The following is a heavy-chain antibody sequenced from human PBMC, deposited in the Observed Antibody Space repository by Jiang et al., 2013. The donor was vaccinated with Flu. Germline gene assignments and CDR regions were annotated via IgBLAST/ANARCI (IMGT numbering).Heavy chain of an antibody. CDR2: TYYRSKWYN. V-gene: IGHV6-1*01. J-gene: IGHJ4*02. Sequence: QTLSLTCAISGDSVSSNSAAWNWIRQSPSRGLEWLGRTYYRSKWYNDYAVSVKSRITINPDTSKNQFSLQLNSVTPEDTAVYYCARDLVDSGWYQFQGNYFDYWGQGTLVTVSS. D-gene: IGHD6-19*01. CDR3: ARDLVDSGWYQFQGNYFDY. CDR1: GDSVSSNSAA.